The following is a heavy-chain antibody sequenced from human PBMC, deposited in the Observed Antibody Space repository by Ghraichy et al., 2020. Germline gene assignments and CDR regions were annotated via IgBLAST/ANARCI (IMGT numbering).Heavy chain of an antibody. CDR2: ISYDGSNK. V-gene: IGHV3-30*18. Sequence: LSLTCAASGFTFSSYGMHWVRQAPGKGLEWVAVISYDGSNKYYADSVKGRFTISRDNSKNTLYLQMNSLRAEDTAVYYCAKDQGYDFWSGLDYWGQGTLVTVSS. J-gene: IGHJ4*02. CDR3: AKDQGYDFWSGLDY. CDR1: GFTFSSYG. D-gene: IGHD3-3*01.